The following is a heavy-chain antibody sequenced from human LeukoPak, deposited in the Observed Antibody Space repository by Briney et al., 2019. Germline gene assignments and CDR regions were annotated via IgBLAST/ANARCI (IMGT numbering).Heavy chain of an antibody. CDR3: ARERAVLDY. V-gene: IGHV3-30*04. D-gene: IGHD6-19*01. Sequence: PGGSLRLSCAASGFAFSSYAMHWVRQAPGKGLEWVAVISYDGSNKYYADSVKGRFTISRDNSKNTQYLQMNSLRAEDTAVYYCARERAVLDYWGQGTLVTVSS. CDR2: ISYDGSNK. CDR1: GFAFSSYA. J-gene: IGHJ4*02.